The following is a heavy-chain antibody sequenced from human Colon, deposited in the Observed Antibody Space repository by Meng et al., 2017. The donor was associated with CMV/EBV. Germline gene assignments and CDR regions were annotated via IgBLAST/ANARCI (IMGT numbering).Heavy chain of an antibody. CDR3: ARDSNLSGLAY. D-gene: IGHD3-10*01. CDR1: GASITSYY. CDR2: VYISGNT. V-gene: IGHV4-4*07. J-gene: IGHJ4*02. Sequence: VQLREAGPGLVKPSCTLSPTCTVAGASITSYYWSCIRQPAGKGLEWIGRVYISGNTNYNPSLKSRVTMSIDTSKNQLSLNIRSVTAADTAVYYCARDSNLSGLAYWGQGTLVTVSS.